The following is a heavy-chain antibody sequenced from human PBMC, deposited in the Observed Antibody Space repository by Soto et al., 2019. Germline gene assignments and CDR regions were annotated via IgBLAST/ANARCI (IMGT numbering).Heavy chain of an antibody. V-gene: IGHV3-30*18. J-gene: IGHJ3*02. CDR1: GFTFSSYG. D-gene: IGHD7-27*01. CDR2: ISYDGSNK. CDR3: AKDDLPGEVGAFDI. Sequence: QVQLVESGGGVVQPGRSLRLSCAASGFTFSSYGMPWVRQAPGKGLEWVAVISYDGSNKYYADSVKGRFTISRDNSKITLYLQMNSLRAEDTAVYYCAKDDLPGEVGAFDIWGQGTMVTVSS.